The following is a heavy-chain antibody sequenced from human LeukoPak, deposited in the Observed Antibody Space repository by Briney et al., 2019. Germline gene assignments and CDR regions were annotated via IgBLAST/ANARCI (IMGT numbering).Heavy chain of an antibody. CDR1: GFTFDDYA. J-gene: IGHJ3*02. CDR3: AKDGDYYGSGSSFDI. V-gene: IGHV3-9*01. Sequence: GGSLRLSCAASGFTFDDYAMHWVRQAPGKGLERVSGISWISGSIGYADSVKDRFTISRDNAKNSLYLQIDSLRAEDTALYYCAKDGDYYGSGSSFDIWGQGTMVTVSS. D-gene: IGHD3-10*01. CDR2: ISWISGSI.